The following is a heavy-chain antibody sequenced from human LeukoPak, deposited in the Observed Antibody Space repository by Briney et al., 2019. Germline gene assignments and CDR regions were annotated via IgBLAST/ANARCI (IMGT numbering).Heavy chain of an antibody. V-gene: IGHV3-23*01. CDR1: GFTFSTYA. CDR3: AKGVGGYYYYGMDV. J-gene: IGHJ6*02. CDR2: FSVSGGGT. Sequence: PGGSLRLSCAASGFTFSTYAMSWVRQAPGKGLEWVSGFSVSGGGTYYADPVKGRFTISGDNSKNTLYLQMNSLRAEDTAVYFCAKGVGGYYYYGMDVWGQGTTVTVSS. D-gene: IGHD1-26*01.